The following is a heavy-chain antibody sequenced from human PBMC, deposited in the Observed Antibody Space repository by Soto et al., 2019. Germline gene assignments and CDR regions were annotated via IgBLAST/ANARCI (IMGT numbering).Heavy chain of an antibody. CDR3: AKRRGDGYFDL. V-gene: IGHV3-23*01. Sequence: EVQLLESGGGLVQPGGSLRLSCAASGFTFSNFVMSWVRRAPGKGLEWVSAIGGASGSTYYADSVKGRFTISRDNSNNTLSLQMESLRADDTAVYYCAKRRGDGYFDLWGRGPLVTVSS. CDR1: GFTFSNFV. J-gene: IGHJ2*01. CDR2: IGGASGST. D-gene: IGHD7-27*01.